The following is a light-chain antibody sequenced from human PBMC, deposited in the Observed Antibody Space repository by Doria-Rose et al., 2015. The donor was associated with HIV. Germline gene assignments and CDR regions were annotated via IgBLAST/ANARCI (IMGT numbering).Light chain of an antibody. CDR3: CSYAGSSTFLV. Sequence: SVLIQPASVSGSPGQSITISCTGTSSDVGGYNYVSWYQQHPGKAPKLMIYDVSKRPSGVSNRFSGSKSGNTASLTISRLQAEDEADYYCCSYAGSSTFLVFGGGTKLTVL. CDR1: SSDVGGYNY. J-gene: IGLJ2*01. CDR2: DVS. V-gene: IGLV2-23*02.